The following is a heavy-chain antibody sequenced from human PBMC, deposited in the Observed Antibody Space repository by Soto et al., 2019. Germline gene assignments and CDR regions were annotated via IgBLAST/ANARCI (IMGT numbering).Heavy chain of an antibody. J-gene: IGHJ6*02. V-gene: IGHV1-2*04. CDR3: ARRPRSSWTSYYYYYYGMDV. Sequence: QVQLVQSGAEVKKPGASVKVSCKASGYTFIDYYMHWVRQAPGQGLEWMGWINPNSGGTNYAQKFQGWVTMTRDTSISTAYMELSRLRSDDTAVYYCARRPRSSWTSYYYYYYGMDVWDQGTTVTVSS. CDR1: GYTFIDYY. D-gene: IGHD6-13*01. CDR2: INPNSGGT.